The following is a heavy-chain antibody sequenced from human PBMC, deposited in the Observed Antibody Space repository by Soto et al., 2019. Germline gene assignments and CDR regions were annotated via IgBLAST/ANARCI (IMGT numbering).Heavy chain of an antibody. CDR3: ARDQTRDY. Sequence: PGGSLRLSCAASGFTFSSYSMNWVRQAPGKGLEWVSYITGSSSYIYYADSVRGRFTISRDNSKNSLYLQMNSLRAEDTAVYYCARDQTRDYWGQGTLVTVSS. CDR1: GFTFSSYS. CDR2: ITGSSSYI. V-gene: IGHV3-21*01. D-gene: IGHD4-17*01. J-gene: IGHJ4*02.